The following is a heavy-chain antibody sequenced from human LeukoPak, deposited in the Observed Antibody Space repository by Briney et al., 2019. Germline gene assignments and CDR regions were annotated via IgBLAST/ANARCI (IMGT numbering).Heavy chain of an antibody. J-gene: IGHJ4*02. V-gene: IGHV1-18*01. D-gene: IGHD3-22*01. Sequence: ASVKVSCKASGYTFTSYGISWVRQAPGQGLEWMGWIGAYNGNTNYAQKLQGRVTMTTDTSTSTAYMELRSLRSDDTAVYYCARGAVPMIVVVIEFDYWGQGTLVTVSS. CDR3: ARGAVPMIVVVIEFDY. CDR1: GYTFTSYG. CDR2: IGAYNGNT.